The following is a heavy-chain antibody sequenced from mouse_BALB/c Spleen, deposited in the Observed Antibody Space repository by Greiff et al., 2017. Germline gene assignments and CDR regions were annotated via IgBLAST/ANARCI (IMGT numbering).Heavy chain of an antibody. CDR1: GYTFTSYW. D-gene: IGHD1-2*01. V-gene: IGHV1S41*01. J-gene: IGHJ3*01. Sequence: DLVKPGASVKLSCKASGYTFTSYWINWIKQRPGQGLEWIGRIAPGSGSTYYNEMFKGKATLTVDTSSSTAYIQLSSLSSEDSAVYFCARRGTAGFAYWGQGTLVTVSA. CDR3: ARRGTAGFAY. CDR2: IAPGSGST.